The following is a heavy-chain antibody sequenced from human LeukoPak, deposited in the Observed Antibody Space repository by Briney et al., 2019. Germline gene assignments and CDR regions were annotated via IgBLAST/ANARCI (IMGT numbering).Heavy chain of an antibody. CDR3: ARHPGKVTNDWYFDL. D-gene: IGHD4-23*01. V-gene: IGHV1-2*02. J-gene: IGHJ2*01. CDR2: INPNSGGT. CDR1: GYTFTGYY. Sequence: ASVNVSRKASGYTFTGYYMHWVRHAPGQGLEWMGWINPNSGGTNYAQKFQGRVTMTRDTSITTAYMELSRLSSDDTAVYYCARHPGKVTNDWYFDLWGRGTLVTVPS.